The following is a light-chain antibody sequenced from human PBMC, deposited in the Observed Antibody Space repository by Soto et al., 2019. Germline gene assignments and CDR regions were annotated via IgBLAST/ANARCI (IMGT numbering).Light chain of an antibody. Sequence: EIVLTQSPGTLSLSPGERATLSCMASQSVSSSYLAWYQQKPGQAPRLLIYGASSRATGIPDRFSGSGSGTDFTVTISRLEAEDFSVYYCQQYGSSPPVTFGQGTKVEIK. CDR1: QSVSSSY. CDR2: GAS. V-gene: IGKV3-20*01. CDR3: QQYGSSPPVT. J-gene: IGKJ1*01.